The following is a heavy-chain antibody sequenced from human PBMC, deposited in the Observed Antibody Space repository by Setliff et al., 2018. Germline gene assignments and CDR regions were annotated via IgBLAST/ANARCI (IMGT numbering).Heavy chain of an antibody. Sequence: PSETLSLTCTVPGGSISSISYYWGWIRQPPGKGLEWIGTVYDSGTTYYNPSLKSRVTILVDTSKNQFSLNLNSVTAADTGAYYCASCRYQVPYDYWGQGILVTVSS. CDR3: ASCRYQVPYDY. V-gene: IGHV4-39*01. CDR2: VYDSGTT. CDR1: GGSISSISYY. D-gene: IGHD2-2*01. J-gene: IGHJ4*02.